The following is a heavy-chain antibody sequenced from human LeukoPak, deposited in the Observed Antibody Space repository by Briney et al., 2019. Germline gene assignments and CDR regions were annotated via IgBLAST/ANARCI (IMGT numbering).Heavy chain of an antibody. D-gene: IGHD1-7*01. Sequence: PSETLSLTCTVSGYSMSSGYYWGWIRQPPGKGLQWIGSIFHSGNSYYNPSLKSRVTISVDTSKNQFSLKVKSVTAADTAVYYCARVGYNWNLWFDFWGQGTTVTVSS. V-gene: IGHV4-38-2*02. CDR2: IFHSGNS. CDR3: ARVGYNWNLWFDF. CDR1: GYSMSSGYY. J-gene: IGHJ3*01.